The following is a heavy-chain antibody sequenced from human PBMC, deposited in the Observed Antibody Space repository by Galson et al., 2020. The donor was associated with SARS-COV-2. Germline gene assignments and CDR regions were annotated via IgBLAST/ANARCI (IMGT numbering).Heavy chain of an antibody. CDR2: INPNSGGT. V-gene: IGHV1-2*02. D-gene: IGHD4-17*01. CDR3: ARVGKSYGVAYYYYYGMDV. CDR1: GYTFTGYY. J-gene: IGHJ6*02. Sequence: ASVKVSCKASGYTFTGYYMHWVRQAPGQGLEWMGWINPNSGGTNYAQKFQGRVTMTRDTSISTAYMELSRLRSDDTAVYYCARVGKSYGVAYYYYYGMDVWGQGTTVTVSS.